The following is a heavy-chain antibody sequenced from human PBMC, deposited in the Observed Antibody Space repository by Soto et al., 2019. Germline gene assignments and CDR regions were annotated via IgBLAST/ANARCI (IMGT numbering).Heavy chain of an antibody. CDR3: ARDLGYGDYALVY. Sequence: EVQLVESGGGLVQPGGSLRLSCAASGFTFSSYEMNWVRQAPGKGLEWVSYISSSGSTIYYADSVKGRFTISRDNAKNSLYLQMNSLRAEDTAVYYCARDLGYGDYALVYWGQGTLVTVSS. CDR2: ISSSGSTI. V-gene: IGHV3-48*03. D-gene: IGHD4-17*01. J-gene: IGHJ4*02. CDR1: GFTFSSYE.